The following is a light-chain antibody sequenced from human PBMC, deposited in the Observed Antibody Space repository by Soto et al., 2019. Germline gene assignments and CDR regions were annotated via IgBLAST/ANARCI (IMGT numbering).Light chain of an antibody. J-gene: IGKJ4*01. Sequence: DIQMTQSPSSVSASVGDRVTITFRASQGISNWLAWYQQKPGKAPSLLIHAASSLQSGVPSRFSGSGYGTDFTLTISRLEPEDFAVYYCEQYTGSPLTFGGGTKVDIK. V-gene: IGKV1-12*01. CDR3: EQYTGSPLT. CDR2: AAS. CDR1: QGISNW.